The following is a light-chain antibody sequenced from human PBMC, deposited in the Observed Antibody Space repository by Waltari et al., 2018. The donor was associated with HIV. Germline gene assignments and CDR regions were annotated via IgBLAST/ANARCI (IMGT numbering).Light chain of an antibody. CDR2: GAS. CDR3: QQYNDWPPLYT. J-gene: IGKJ2*01. V-gene: IGKV3-15*01. CDR1: QSVRDN. Sequence: EIVMTQSPATLSVSPGERVTLSCRASQSVRDNLAWYQQKPGQAPRLLIYGASTRATGIPARFSGSGSGTEFTLTISSLQSEDFAVYYCQQYNDWPPLYTFGQGTKVEIK.